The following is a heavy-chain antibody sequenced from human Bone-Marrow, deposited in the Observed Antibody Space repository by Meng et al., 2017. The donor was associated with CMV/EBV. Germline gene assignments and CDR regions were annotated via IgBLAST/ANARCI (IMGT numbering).Heavy chain of an antibody. J-gene: IGHJ6*02. CDR1: GFLFSSYG. D-gene: IGHD1-1*01. CDR2: IWYDGSNK. Sequence: LKISCAASGFLFSSYGMHWVRQAPGKGLAWVAIIWYDGSNKHYPDPVKGRLTISRDNSKNTMYLQMNSLGAEDTAVYYCAKDGLPLGTYYYGMDVWGQGTTVTVSS. V-gene: IGHV3-33*03. CDR3: AKDGLPLGTYYYGMDV.